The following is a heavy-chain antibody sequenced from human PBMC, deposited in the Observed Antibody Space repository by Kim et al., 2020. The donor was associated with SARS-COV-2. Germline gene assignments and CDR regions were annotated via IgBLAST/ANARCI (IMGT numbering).Heavy chain of an antibody. D-gene: IGHD2-15*01. J-gene: IGHJ6*01. V-gene: IGHV3-23*01. CDR1: GFTFSTYT. CDR2: IGSIAVIK. CDR3: AKIACRGGFNYFDY. Sequence: GGSLRLSCVASGFTFSTYTMSWVRQAPGKGLEWVSFIGSIAVIKFYADSVRGRFTISRDNCNNLLYLQMISLRAEDTAVYYCAKIACRGGFNYFDY.